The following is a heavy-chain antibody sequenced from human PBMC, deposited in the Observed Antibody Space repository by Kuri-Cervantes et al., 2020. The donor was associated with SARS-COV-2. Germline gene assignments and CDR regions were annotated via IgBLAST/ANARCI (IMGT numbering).Heavy chain of an antibody. J-gene: IGHJ4*02. CDR3: ARVGIVGAPKGLFDY. CDR2: INHSGST. Sequence: SETLSLTCAVYGGSFSGYYWSWIRQPPGKGLEWIGEINHSGSTNYNPSLKSRVTISVDTSKNQFSLKLSSVTAADTAVYYCARVGIVGAPKGLFDYWGQGTLVTVSS. D-gene: IGHD1-26*01. CDR1: GGSFSGYY. V-gene: IGHV4-34*01.